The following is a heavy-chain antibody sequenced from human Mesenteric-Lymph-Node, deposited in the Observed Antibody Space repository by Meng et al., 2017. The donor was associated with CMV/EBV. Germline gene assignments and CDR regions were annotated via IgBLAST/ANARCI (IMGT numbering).Heavy chain of an antibody. CDR3: AKDISRYYFYYGMDV. D-gene: IGHD3-3*02. CDR1: GFIFSHYY. J-gene: IGHJ6*02. V-gene: IGHV3-11*01. Sequence: GESLKISCEASGFIFSHYYMTWVRQAPGKGLEWVSYISGSGNTIYYADSVKGRFTISRDNAEDSLYLQMNSLSADDTAFYYCAKDISRYYFYYGMDVWGQGTTVTVSS. CDR2: ISGSGNTI.